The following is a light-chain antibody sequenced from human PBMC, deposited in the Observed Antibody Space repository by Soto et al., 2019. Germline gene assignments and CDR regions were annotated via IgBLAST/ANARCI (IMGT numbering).Light chain of an antibody. CDR3: SSYTTSNSGV. CDR1: SSDIGGYNY. J-gene: IGLJ3*02. Sequence: QSMLTQPASVSGSPGQSITISCTGTSSDIGGYNYVSWYQQDPGKAPKLMIYEVSNRPSGVSNRFSGSKSGNTASLTISGLQAEDEADYYCSSYTTSNSGVFGGGTKVTVL. CDR2: EVS. V-gene: IGLV2-14*01.